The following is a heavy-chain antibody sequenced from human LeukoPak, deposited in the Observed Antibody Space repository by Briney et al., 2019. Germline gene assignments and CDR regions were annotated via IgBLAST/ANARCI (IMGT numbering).Heavy chain of an antibody. Sequence: PGGSLRLSCAASGFTFSDYYMSWVRQAPGKGLEWISYIGTTSSTIYYADSVKGRFTISRDNSKNTLYLQMNTLRAEDTAVYYCAKGVKHIVVLTAQHYFDYWGQGTLVTVSS. V-gene: IGHV3-11*04. D-gene: IGHD2-21*02. CDR3: AKGVKHIVVLTAQHYFDY. CDR1: GFTFSDYY. CDR2: IGTTSSTI. J-gene: IGHJ4*02.